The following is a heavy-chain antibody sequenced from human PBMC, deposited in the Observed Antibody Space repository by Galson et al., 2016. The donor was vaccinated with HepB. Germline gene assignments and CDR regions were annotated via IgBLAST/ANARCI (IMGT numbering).Heavy chain of an antibody. CDR2: ISSSGSNM. V-gene: IGHV3-21*01. J-gene: IGHJ5*02. Sequence: SLRLSCAGPGFTFSSYSMHWVRQAPGKGLEWVSSISSSGSNMYYTDSVKGRFTISRDNAKNTLYLQMNSLRAEDTAVYFCVRDHSVVPTTAYNWFDPWGRGTLVTVSS. CDR1: GFTFSSYS. D-gene: IGHD4-23*01. CDR3: VRDHSVVPTTAYNWFDP.